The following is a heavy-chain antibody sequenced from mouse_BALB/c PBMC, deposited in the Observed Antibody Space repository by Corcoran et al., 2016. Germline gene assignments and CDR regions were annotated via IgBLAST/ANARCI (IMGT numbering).Heavy chain of an antibody. V-gene: IGHV1S136*01. D-gene: IGHD1-2*01. CDR3: ARSPLYYGRYCDY. CDR2: INPYNDGT. Sequence: EVQLQQSGPELVKPGASVKMSCKASGYTFTSYVMHWVKQKPGQGLEWIGYINPYNDGTKYNEKFKGKATQTSDKSSSTAYMELSSLTSEDSAVYYGARSPLYYGRYCDYWGQGTTLTVSS. CDR1: GYTFTSYV. J-gene: IGHJ2*01.